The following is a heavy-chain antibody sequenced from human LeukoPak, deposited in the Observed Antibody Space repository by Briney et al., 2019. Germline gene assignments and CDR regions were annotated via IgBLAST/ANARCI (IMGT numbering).Heavy chain of an antibody. CDR3: ARTITMIKADAFDI. CDR2: IYYSGST. J-gene: IGHJ3*02. D-gene: IGHD3-22*01. Sequence: SETLSLTCTVSGGSISSYYWSWIRQPPGKGLEWIGYIYYSGSTNYNPSLKSRVTISVDTSKNQFSLKLNSVTAADTAVYYCARTITMIKADAFDIWAKGQWSPSLQ. V-gene: IGHV4-59*08. CDR1: GGSISSYY.